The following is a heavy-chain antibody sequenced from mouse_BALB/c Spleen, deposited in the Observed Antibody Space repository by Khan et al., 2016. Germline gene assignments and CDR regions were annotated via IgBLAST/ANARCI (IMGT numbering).Heavy chain of an antibody. J-gene: IGHJ2*01. V-gene: IGHV1-9*01. D-gene: IGHD4-1*01. CDR3: ARRSNPDY. CDR1: GYTFSSYW. CDR2: ILPRSGTT. Sequence: QVQLQQSGAELMKPGASGKISCKATGYTFSSYWIEWVKQRPGHGIEWIGEILPRSGTTNYNEKFKGKATFTADTSSNTAYMQLSSLTSEDSAVYYCARRSNPDYWGQGTTLTVSS.